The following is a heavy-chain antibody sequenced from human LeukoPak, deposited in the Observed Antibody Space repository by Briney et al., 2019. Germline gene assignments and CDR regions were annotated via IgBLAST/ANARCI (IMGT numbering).Heavy chain of an antibody. V-gene: IGHV3-23*01. CDR3: AKDPSAGAYCGGDCYYDYFDY. Sequence: GGSLRLSCAASGFTFSSYAMSWVRQAPGKGLEWVSAISGSGGSTYYADSVKGRFTISRDNSKNTLYLQMNSLRAEDTAVYYCAKDPSAGAYCGGDCYYDYFDYWGQGTLVTVSS. CDR2: ISGSGGST. CDR1: GFTFSSYA. D-gene: IGHD2-21*02. J-gene: IGHJ4*02.